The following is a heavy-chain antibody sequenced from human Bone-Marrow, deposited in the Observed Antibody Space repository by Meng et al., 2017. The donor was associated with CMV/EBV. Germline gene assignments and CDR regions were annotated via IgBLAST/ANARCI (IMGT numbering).Heavy chain of an antibody. V-gene: IGHV1-2*02. D-gene: IGHD3-16*02. J-gene: IGHJ6*01. CDR3: ASVVYRALHYYYYGMDV. CDR1: GGTFSSYA. CDR2: INPNSGGT. Sequence: ASVKVSCKASGGTFSSYAISWVRQAPGQGLEWMGWINPNSGGTKYAQRFQGRVTMTRDTSISTAYMELNRLRSDDTAVYYCASVVYRALHYYYYGMDVWGQGTTVTVSS.